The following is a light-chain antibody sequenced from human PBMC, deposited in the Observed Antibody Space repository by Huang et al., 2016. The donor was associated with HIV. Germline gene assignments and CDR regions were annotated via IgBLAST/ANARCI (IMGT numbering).Light chain of an antibody. CDR3: QQYNTYSPLT. CDR1: QGISDY. CDR2: QAS. V-gene: IGKV1-5*03. Sequence: DIQMTQSPSTLSASVGDSVTITCRASQGISDYLAWYQQKPGAAPKVLIYQASTLQTVVPSRFSGSGFGTEFTLTISSLQPDDFATYYCQQYNTYSPLTFGGGTKVENK. J-gene: IGKJ4*01.